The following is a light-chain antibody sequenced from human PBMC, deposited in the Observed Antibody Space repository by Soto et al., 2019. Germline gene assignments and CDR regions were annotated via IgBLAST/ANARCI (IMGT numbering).Light chain of an antibody. J-gene: IGKJ1*01. CDR1: QGSSTY. CDR3: QKYNGSPWT. Sequence: EIQMTQSPSSLSAAVVDRVTITCRASQGSSTYLVWYQQKPGTVPKLLIFAASTLKSGVPSRFSGSGSGTDFTLTISSLQPEDVATYYCQKYNGSPWTFGQGTKVEIK. V-gene: IGKV1-27*01. CDR2: AAS.